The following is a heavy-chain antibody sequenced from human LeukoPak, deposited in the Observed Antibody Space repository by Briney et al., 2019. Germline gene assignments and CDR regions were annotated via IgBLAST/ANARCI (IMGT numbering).Heavy chain of an antibody. CDR3: AKDKTYYLDY. J-gene: IGHJ4*02. V-gene: IGHV3-30*18. CDR1: GFTFSSYG. CDR2: ISYDGSNK. Sequence: GGSLRLSCAASGFTFSSYGMHWVRQAPGKGLEWVAVISYDGSNKYYADSVKGRFTISRDNSENTLYLQMNSLRAEDTAVYYCAKDKTYYLDYWGQGTLVTVSS.